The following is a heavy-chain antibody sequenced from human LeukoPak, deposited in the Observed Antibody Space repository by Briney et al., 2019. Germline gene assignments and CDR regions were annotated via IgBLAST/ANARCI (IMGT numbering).Heavy chain of an antibody. CDR3: ARAGGIAARADY. CDR1: GGSFSGYY. V-gene: IGHV4-34*01. Sequence: SETLSLTCAVYGGSFSGYYWSWIRQPLGKGLEWIGEINHSGSTNYNPSLKSRVTISVDTSKNQFSLKLSSVTAADTAVYYCARAGGIAARADYWGQGTLVTVSS. J-gene: IGHJ4*02. D-gene: IGHD6-6*01. CDR2: INHSGST.